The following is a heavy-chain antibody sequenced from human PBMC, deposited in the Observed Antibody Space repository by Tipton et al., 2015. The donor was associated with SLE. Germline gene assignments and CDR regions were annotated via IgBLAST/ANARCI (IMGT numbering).Heavy chain of an antibody. V-gene: IGHV3-23*03. CDR3: ARGYYYDSSGSADAFDI. J-gene: IGHJ3*02. CDR2: IYSGGSST. Sequence: SLRLSCAASGFTFSSYAMSWVRQAPGKGLEWVSVIYSGGSSTYYPGSVKGRFTISRENAKNSLYLQMNSLRAGDTAVYYCARGYYYDSSGSADAFDIWGQGTMVTVSS. CDR1: GFTFSSYA. D-gene: IGHD3-22*01.